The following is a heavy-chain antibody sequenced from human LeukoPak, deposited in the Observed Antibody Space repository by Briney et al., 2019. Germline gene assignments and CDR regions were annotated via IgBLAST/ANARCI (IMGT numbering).Heavy chain of an antibody. J-gene: IGHJ4*02. CDR3: ARDRKYYYDNSGG. CDR1: GYSFTSYW. Sequence: GESLKISCKGSGYSFTSYWIGWVRQAPGKGLEWVSGISGSGGSTYYADSVKGRFTISRDNSKNTLYLQMNSLRAEDTAVYYCARDRKYYYDNSGGWGQGTLVTVSS. CDR2: ISGSGGST. D-gene: IGHD3-22*01. V-gene: IGHV3-23*01.